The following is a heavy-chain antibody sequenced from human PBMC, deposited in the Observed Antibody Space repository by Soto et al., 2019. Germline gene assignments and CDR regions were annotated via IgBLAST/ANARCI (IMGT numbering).Heavy chain of an antibody. CDR2: IYLSGST. CDR1: DGSIRSGDYY. CDR3: ARVASAQLPPHVEYDQH. J-gene: IGHJ1*01. D-gene: IGHD2-2*01. V-gene: IGHV4-30-4*01. Sequence: QVQLQESGPGLVKPSQTLSLTCTVSDGSIRSGDYYWSWIRQPPGKGPEWLGYIYLSGSTYYSPSLRSRLAISLDKSKNQFSLKLTSVSAADTAVYFCARVASAQLPPHVEYDQHWGRGTLVTVSS.